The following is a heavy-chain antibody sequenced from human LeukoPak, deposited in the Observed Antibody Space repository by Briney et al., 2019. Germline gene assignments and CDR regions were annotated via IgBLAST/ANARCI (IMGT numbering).Heavy chain of an antibody. V-gene: IGHV3-23*01. CDR2: ISGGAGTP. D-gene: IGHD4-17*01. Sequence: GGSLRLSCAASGFTFSNYAMSWVRQAPGKGLEWVSGISGGAGTPYYAGSVKGRFTISRDNSKNTLYLQMSSLRAEDTAVYYCAKRRTTVITMDYFDYWGQGTLVTVSS. J-gene: IGHJ4*02. CDR1: GFTFSNYA. CDR3: AKRRTTVITMDYFDY.